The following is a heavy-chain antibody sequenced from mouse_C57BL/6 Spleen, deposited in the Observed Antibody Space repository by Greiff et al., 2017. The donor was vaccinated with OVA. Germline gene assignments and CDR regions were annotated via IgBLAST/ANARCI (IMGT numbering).Heavy chain of an antibody. CDR3: ARLTTVVAVDY. CDR2: IYPGDGDT. Sequence: VQLQQSGPELVKPGASVKISCKASGYAFSSSWMNWVKQRPGKGLEWIGRIYPGDGDTNYNGKFKGKATLTADKSSSTAYMQLSSLTSEDSAVYFCARLTTVVAVDYWGKGTTLTVST. V-gene: IGHV1-82*01. D-gene: IGHD1-1*01. CDR1: GYAFSSSW. J-gene: IGHJ2*01.